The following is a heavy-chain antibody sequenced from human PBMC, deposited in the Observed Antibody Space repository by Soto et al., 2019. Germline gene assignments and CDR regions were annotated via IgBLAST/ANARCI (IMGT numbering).Heavy chain of an antibody. CDR2: IYYSGST. V-gene: IGHV4-59*01. CDR3: ARAPTPYSSSWYFDY. D-gene: IGHD6-13*01. Sequence: SETLSLTCTVSGGSISSYYWSWIRQPPGKGLEWIVYIYYSGSTNYNPSLKSRVTISVDTSKNQFSLKLSSVTAADTAVYYCARAPTPYSSSWYFDYWGQGTLVTVSS. CDR1: GGSISSYY. J-gene: IGHJ4*02.